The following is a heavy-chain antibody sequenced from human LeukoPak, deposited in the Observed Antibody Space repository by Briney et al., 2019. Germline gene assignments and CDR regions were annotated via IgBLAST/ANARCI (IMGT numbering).Heavy chain of an antibody. CDR2: ISGSNDNT. Sequence: GGSLRLSCAASGFTFSRYAMSWVRQAPGKGLEWVSGISGSNDNTYYPDSVKDRFTISRDNSKNTLSLQMNSLRAEDTAVYYCAKGRGTTVTSAANYWGQGTLVTVSS. D-gene: IGHD4-17*01. CDR1: GFTFSRYA. V-gene: IGHV3-23*01. CDR3: AKGRGTTVTSAANY. J-gene: IGHJ4*02.